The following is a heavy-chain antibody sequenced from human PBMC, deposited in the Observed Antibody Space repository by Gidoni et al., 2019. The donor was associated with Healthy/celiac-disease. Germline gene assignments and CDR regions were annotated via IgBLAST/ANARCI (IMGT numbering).Heavy chain of an antibody. Sequence: EVQLVQSGAEVKKPGESLRISCKGSGYSFTSYWISWVRQMPGKGLEWMGRIDPSDSYTNYSPSFQGHVTISADKSISTAYLQWSSLKASDTAMYYCARLNHGSGYYMGAFIDYWGQGTLVTVSS. CDR1: GYSFTSYW. D-gene: IGHD3-22*01. CDR3: ARLNHGSGYYMGAFIDY. CDR2: IDPSDSYT. V-gene: IGHV5-10-1*03. J-gene: IGHJ4*02.